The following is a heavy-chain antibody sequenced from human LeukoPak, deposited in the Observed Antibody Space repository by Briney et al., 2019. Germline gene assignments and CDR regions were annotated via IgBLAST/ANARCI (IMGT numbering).Heavy chain of an antibody. V-gene: IGHV3-48*04. J-gene: IGHJ4*02. D-gene: IGHD1-26*01. CDR3: SRDSGDGPFVISLDL. CDR2: ISRDGSAA. CDR1: GFSLSSYT. Sequence: PGGSLRLSCIGTGFSLSSYTMNWVRQAPGKGLEWVSHISRDGSAASTVDAPRGRCATSRDNDKNTVFLLINSLRVEDTAVYYFSRDSGDGPFVISLDLWGQGALVTVAS.